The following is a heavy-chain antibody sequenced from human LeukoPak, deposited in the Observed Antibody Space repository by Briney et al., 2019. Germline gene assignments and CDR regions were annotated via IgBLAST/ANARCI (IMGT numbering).Heavy chain of an antibody. CDR1: GFTFSNYD. CDR2: IGTAGNA. D-gene: IGHD6-25*01. Sequence: AESLRLSCAASGFTFSNYDMHWVRQATGGGLEWVSGIGTAGNAYYAGSVKGRFTISRENAKNSLYLQMNSLRAGDTAVYYCGRGGYPDGMDVWGQGTTVTVSS. V-gene: IGHV3-13*01. CDR3: GRGGYPDGMDV. J-gene: IGHJ6*02.